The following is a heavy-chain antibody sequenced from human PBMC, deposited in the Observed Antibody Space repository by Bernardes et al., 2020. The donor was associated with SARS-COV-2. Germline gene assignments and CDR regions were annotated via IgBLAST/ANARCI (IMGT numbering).Heavy chain of an antibody. CDR2: ISGSGAKK. CDR3: AKGGAGGEDY. J-gene: IGHJ4*02. V-gene: IGHV3-23*01. Sequence: GGSLRLSCAASGFAFSSFAMSWVRQAPGKGLEWVSSISGSGAKKYYADSVRGRFTISRDNSKNTLYLQMSGLRAEDTAEYYCAKGGAGGEDYWGQAILVTVSS. CDR1: GFAFSSFA. D-gene: IGHD2-21*01.